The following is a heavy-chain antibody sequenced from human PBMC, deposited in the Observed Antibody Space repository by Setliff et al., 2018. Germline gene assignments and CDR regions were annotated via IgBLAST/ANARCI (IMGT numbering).Heavy chain of an antibody. CDR2: VFTRGDT. D-gene: IGHD2-2*01. J-gene: IGHJ5*02. CDR3: ARAGYELGQYNWFDP. Sequence: PSETLSLTCTVSGGSISSGSYYWNWIRQPAGKPPEWIGRVFTRGDTAYNPSLRSRVTMSLDTSKNQFSLELSAVTAADTALYYCARAGYELGQYNWFDPWGQGTLVTVSS. V-gene: IGHV4-61*02. CDR1: GGSISSGSYY.